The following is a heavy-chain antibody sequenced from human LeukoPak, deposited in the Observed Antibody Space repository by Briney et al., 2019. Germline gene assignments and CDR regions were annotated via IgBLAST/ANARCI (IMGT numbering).Heavy chain of an antibody. V-gene: IGHV4-61*02. D-gene: IGHD3-10*01. CDR2: IYTSGST. Sequence: SQTLSLTCTVSGGSISSGSYYWSWIRQPAGKGLEWIGRIYTSGSTNYNPSLKSRVTISVDTSKNQFCLKLSSVTAADTAVYYCARNRYYYGSGNYGVPNWFDPWGQGTLVTVSS. CDR1: GGSISSGSYY. J-gene: IGHJ5*02. CDR3: ARNRYYYGSGNYGVPNWFDP.